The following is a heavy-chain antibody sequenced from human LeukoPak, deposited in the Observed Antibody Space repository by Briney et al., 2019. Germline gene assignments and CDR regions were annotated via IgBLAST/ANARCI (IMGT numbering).Heavy chain of an antibody. V-gene: IGHV3-30-3*01. J-gene: IGHJ4*02. Sequence: GGSLRLSCAASGFTFSSYAMHWVRQAPGKGLEWVAVISYDGSNKYYADSVKGRFTISRDNSKNTLYLQMNSLRAEDTAVYYCARLQNVDTAMVIGYWGQGTLVTVSS. D-gene: IGHD5-18*01. CDR2: ISYDGSNK. CDR1: GFTFSSYA. CDR3: ARLQNVDTAMVIGY.